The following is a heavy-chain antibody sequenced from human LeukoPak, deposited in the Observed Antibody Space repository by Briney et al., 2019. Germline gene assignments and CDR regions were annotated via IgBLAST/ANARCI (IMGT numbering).Heavy chain of an antibody. Sequence: GGSLRLSCAASGFTFSNYAMTWVRQAPGGGLEWVSTINNSGGNTYYAVSVKGRFTISRDNSENTLYLQMSTLRAEDTAVYYCAKYMYSSNWYCPFDIWGQGTMVTVSS. J-gene: IGHJ3*02. V-gene: IGHV3-23*01. CDR3: AKYMYSSNWYCPFDI. CDR2: INNSGGNT. CDR1: GFTFSNYA. D-gene: IGHD6-13*01.